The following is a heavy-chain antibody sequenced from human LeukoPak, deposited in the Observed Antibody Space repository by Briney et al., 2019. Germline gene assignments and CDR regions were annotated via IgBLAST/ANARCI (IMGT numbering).Heavy chain of an antibody. Sequence: ASVKVSCKASGYTFTSYYMHWVRQAPGQGLEWMGIINPSGGSTSYAQKFQGRVTMTRDMSTSTVYMELSSLRSEDTAVYYCARELWPDFGGSPMYAFDIWGQGTMVTVSS. CDR2: INPSGGST. CDR1: GYTFTSYY. CDR3: ARELWPDFGGSPMYAFDI. V-gene: IGHV1-46*01. D-gene: IGHD3-16*01. J-gene: IGHJ3*02.